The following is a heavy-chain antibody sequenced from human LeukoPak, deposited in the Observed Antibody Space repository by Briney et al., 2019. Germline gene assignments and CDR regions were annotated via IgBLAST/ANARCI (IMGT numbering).Heavy chain of an antibody. Sequence: PSETLSLTCAVSGYSISSGYHWGWIRQRPGKGLEWIGSIYHSGSTYYNPSLKSRVTISVDTSKNQFSLKLSSVTAADTAVHYCARVKSTTYYFDYWGQGTLVIVSS. CDR3: ARVKSTTYYFDY. V-gene: IGHV4-38-2*01. D-gene: IGHD4-17*01. CDR2: IYHSGST. J-gene: IGHJ4*02. CDR1: GYSISSGYH.